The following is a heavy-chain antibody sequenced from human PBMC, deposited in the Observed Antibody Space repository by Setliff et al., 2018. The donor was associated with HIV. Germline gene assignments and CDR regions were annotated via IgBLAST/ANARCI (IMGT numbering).Heavy chain of an antibody. J-gene: IGHJ5*02. CDR3: ARDLRFGESSYGLDP. V-gene: IGHV1-18*01. Sequence: ASVKVSCKASGGTFSNHGISWVRQAPGQGLEWMGWISAYNGNTNYAQKLQGRVTMTTDTSTSTAYMELRSLRSDDTAVYYCARDLRFGESSYGLDPWGQGTLVTVSS. CDR1: GGTFSNHG. CDR2: ISAYNGNT. D-gene: IGHD3-10*01.